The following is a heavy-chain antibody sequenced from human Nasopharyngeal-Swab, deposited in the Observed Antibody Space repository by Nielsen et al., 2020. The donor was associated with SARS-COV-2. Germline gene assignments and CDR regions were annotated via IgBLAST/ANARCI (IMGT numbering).Heavy chain of an antibody. CDR2: IYPGDSDT. CDR3: ARHRGFIYSDWYSGPEALDS. V-gene: IGHV5-51*01. J-gene: IGHJ4*02. D-gene: IGHD2-21*02. Sequence: GESLKISCQGSGYTFTSHWIAWVRQMPGKGLGWMGIIYPGDSDTMYSPSFQGQVTISADKSITTAYLRWSSLRASDTAMYYCARHRGFIYSDWYSGPEALDSWGQGTLVTVSS. CDR1: GYTFTSHW.